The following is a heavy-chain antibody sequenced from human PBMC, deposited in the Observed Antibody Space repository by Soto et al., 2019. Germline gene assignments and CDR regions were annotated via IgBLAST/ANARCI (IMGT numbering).Heavy chain of an antibody. J-gene: IGHJ6*03. V-gene: IGHV3-7*01. CDR3: ARDKYYGSGSYWIYYYYYMDV. D-gene: IGHD3-10*01. Sequence: EVQLVESGGGLVQPGGSLRLSCAASGFTFSSYWMSWVRQAPGKGLEWVANIKQDGSEKYYVDSVKGRFTISRDNAKNSLYLQRNSLRAEDTAVYYCARDKYYGSGSYWIYYYYYMDVWGKGTTVTVSS. CDR2: IKQDGSEK. CDR1: GFTFSSYW.